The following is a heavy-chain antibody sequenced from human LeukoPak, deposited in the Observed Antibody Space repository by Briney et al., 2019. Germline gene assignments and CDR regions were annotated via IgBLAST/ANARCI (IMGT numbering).Heavy chain of an antibody. D-gene: IGHD1-1*01. Sequence: SETLSLTCTVSGGSISSGDYYWSWIRQPPGKGLEWIGYIYYSGSTYYNPSLKSRVTISVDTSKNQFSLKLSSVTAADTAVYYCARTGRGYAENPNFDYWGQGTLVTVSS. CDR3: ARTGRGYAENPNFDY. V-gene: IGHV4-30-4*02. CDR1: GGSISSGDYY. CDR2: IYYSGST. J-gene: IGHJ4*02.